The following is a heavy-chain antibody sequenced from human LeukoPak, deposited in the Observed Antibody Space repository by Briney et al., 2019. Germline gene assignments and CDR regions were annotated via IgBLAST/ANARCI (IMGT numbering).Heavy chain of an antibody. J-gene: IGHJ4*02. CDR1: GFTFSSYW. D-gene: IGHD3-3*01. CDR2: ISGSGGST. CDR3: AKDTSLAPYYDFWSGYYTGFDY. V-gene: IGHV3-23*01. Sequence: GGSLRLSCAASGFTFSSYWMSWVRQAPGKGLEWVSAISGSGGSTYYADSVKGRFTISRDNSKNTLYLQMNSLRAEDTAVYYCAKDTSLAPYYDFWSGYYTGFDYWGQGTLVTVSS.